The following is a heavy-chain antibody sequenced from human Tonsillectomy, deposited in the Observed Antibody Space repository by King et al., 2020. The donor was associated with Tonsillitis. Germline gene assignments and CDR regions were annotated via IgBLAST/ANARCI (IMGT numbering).Heavy chain of an antibody. CDR2: ISAYTGNT. Sequence: VQLVESGAEVKKPGASVKVSCKASGYTFTNYGITWVRQAPGQGLEWMGWISAYTGNTNYAQKLQGRVTMTTDTSTSTAYMELRSLTSDDTAVYYCAREFGSSASDLYYYYFYMDVWGKGTTVTVSS. CDR3: AREFGSSASDLYYYYFYMDV. J-gene: IGHJ6*03. V-gene: IGHV1-18*01. D-gene: IGHD1-26*01. CDR1: GYTFTNYG.